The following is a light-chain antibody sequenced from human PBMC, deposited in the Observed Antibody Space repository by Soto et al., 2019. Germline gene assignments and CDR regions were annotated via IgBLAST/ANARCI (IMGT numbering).Light chain of an antibody. CDR1: QRVRTTY. CDR2: GAS. V-gene: IGKV3-20*01. CDR3: QHYGSTPWS. J-gene: IGKJ1*01. Sequence: EVVLTQSPGTLFLSPGERATSPGRAIQRVRTTYLAWYQQRPGQAPRLLIYGASTRATDIPDRISGSGSGTDFTLTVSRLEPEDFAVYYCQHYGSTPWSFGQGTKVEIK.